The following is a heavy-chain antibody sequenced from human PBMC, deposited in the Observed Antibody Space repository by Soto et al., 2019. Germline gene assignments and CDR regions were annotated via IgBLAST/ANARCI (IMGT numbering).Heavy chain of an antibody. V-gene: IGHV3-23*01. D-gene: IGHD4-17*01. CDR1: GFTFSSYA. Sequence: GGSLRLSCAASGFTFSSYAMSWVRQAPGKGLEWVSAIIGSGGSTYYADSVKGRFTISRDNSKNTLYLQMNSLRAEDTAVYYCAKDPQAATVTYFDYWGQGTLVTVSS. J-gene: IGHJ4*02. CDR3: AKDPQAATVTYFDY. CDR2: IIGSGGST.